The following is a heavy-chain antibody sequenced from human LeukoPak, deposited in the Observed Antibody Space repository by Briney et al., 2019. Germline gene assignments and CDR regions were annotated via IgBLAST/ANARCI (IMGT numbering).Heavy chain of an antibody. D-gene: IGHD3-10*01. Sequence: PGGSLRLSCAASGFTFSNAWMSWVRQAPGKGLEWVGRIKSKTDGGTTDYAAPVKGRFTISRDDSKNTLYLQMNSLKTEDTAVYYCTVGLWFGEANDYWGQGTLVTVSS. J-gene: IGHJ4*02. CDR2: IKSKTDGGTT. CDR3: TVGLWFGEANDY. V-gene: IGHV3-15*01. CDR1: GFTFSNAW.